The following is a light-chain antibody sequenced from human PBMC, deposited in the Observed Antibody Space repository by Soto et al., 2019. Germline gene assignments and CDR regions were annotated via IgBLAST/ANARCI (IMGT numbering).Light chain of an antibody. Sequence: QSVLTQPPPTSGAPRQRGTLSFFWSNPKIGSNYVYWYQQLPGTAPKLLMYRNVKRPSGVPDRFSGSKSGTSASLAISGLRSEDEADYYCASWDDSLSGSYVFGTGTKVTVL. CDR3: ASWDDSLSGSYV. J-gene: IGLJ1*01. CDR2: RNV. V-gene: IGLV1-47*01. CDR1: NPKIGSNY.